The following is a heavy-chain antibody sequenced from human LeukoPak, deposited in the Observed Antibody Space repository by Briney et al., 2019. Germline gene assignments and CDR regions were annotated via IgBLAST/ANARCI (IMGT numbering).Heavy chain of an antibody. Sequence: SETLSLTCTVSGGSISSSSYYWGWIRQPPGKGLEWIGSIYYSGSTYYNPSLKSRVTISVDTSKNQFSLKLSSVTAADTAVYYCARDVVDTARGMHVWGQGTTVTVSS. CDR1: GGSISSSSYY. V-gene: IGHV4-39*02. CDR2: IYYSGST. J-gene: IGHJ6*02. D-gene: IGHD5-18*01. CDR3: ARDVVDTARGMHV.